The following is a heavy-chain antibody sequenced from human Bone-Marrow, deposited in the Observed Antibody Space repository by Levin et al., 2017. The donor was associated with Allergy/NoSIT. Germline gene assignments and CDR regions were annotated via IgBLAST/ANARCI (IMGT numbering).Heavy chain of an antibody. V-gene: IGHV2-5*02. Sequence: SGPTLVKPTQTLTLTCTFSGFSLSTSGVGVGWIRQPPGKALEWLALIYWDDDKRYSPSLKSRLTITKETSKKQVVLKMTNMDPVETATYYCAHIYDSSGYYKDYNWFDPWGQGTLVTVSS. CDR1: GFSLSTSGVG. CDR3: AHIYDSSGYYKDYNWFDP. CDR2: IYWDDDK. D-gene: IGHD3-22*01. J-gene: IGHJ5*02.